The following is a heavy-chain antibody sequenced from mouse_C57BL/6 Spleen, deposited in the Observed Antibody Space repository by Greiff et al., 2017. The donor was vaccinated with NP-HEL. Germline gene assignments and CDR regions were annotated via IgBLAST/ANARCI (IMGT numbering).Heavy chain of an antibody. CDR3: ARFYYYGSSLDY. V-gene: IGHV1-69*01. CDR1: GYTFTSYW. Sequence: QVQLQQPGAELVMPGASVKLSCKASGYTFTSYWMHWVKQRPGQGLEWIGEIDPSDSYTNYNQKFKGQSTLPVDTSSSTAYMQLSSLTSEDSAVNYCARFYYYGSSLDYWGQGTTLTVSS. J-gene: IGHJ2*01. D-gene: IGHD1-1*01. CDR2: IDPSDSYT.